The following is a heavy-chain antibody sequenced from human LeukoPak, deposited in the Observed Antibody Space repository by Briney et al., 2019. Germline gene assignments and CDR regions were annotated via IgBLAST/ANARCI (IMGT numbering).Heavy chain of an antibody. D-gene: IGHD3-22*01. V-gene: IGHV3-21*01. CDR3: ASDPYYDVYYFDY. CDR2: ISSRSSYI. CDR1: GFTFSSYS. J-gene: IGHJ4*02. Sequence: GGSLRLSCAASGFTFSSYSMNWVRQAPGKGLEWVSSISSRSSYIYYADSVKGRFTISRDNAKNSLYLQMNSLRAEDTAVYYCASDPYYDVYYFDYWGQGTLVAVSS.